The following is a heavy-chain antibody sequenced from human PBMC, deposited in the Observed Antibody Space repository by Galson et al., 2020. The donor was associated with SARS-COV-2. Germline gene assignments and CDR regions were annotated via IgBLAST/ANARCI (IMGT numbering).Heavy chain of an antibody. V-gene: IGHV4-31*03. CDR3: ARRRSGYNYGLRYFFDY. D-gene: IGHD5-18*01. CDR2: IYHSGST. J-gene: IGHJ4*02. CDR1: GGSIGSGDYY. Sequence: SETLSLTCTVSGGSIGSGDYYWSWIRQHPGKGLEWIGYIYHSGSTYYNPSLKSRLSLSVDTSKNQFSLRLSSVTAADAAVYYCARRRSGYNYGLRYFFDYWGPGTLVTVSS.